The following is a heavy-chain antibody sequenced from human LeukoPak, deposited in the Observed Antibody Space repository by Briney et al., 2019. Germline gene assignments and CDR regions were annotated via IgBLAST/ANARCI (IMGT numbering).Heavy chain of an antibody. D-gene: IGHD3-3*01. Sequence: SETLSLTCAVYGGSFSGYYWSWIRQPPGKGLEWIGEINHSGSTNYNPSLKSRVTISVDTSKNQFSLKLSSVTAADTAVYYYARGDFWSGYYFGGQGTLVTVSS. V-gene: IGHV4-34*01. J-gene: IGHJ4*02. CDR2: INHSGST. CDR3: ARGDFWSGYYF. CDR1: GGSFSGYY.